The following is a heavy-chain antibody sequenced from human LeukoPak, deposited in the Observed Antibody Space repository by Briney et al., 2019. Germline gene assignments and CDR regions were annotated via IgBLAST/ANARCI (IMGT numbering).Heavy chain of an antibody. Sequence: SETLSLTCTASDASISNYFWNWIRQPPGKGLEWIGSISYTGSTNYNPSLKSRLTIFVNTSKNHFSLNLSSVTAADTAVYYCARGVDTSMAGDYWGQGTLLTVSS. J-gene: IGHJ4*02. CDR3: ARGVDTSMAGDY. CDR1: DASISNYF. CDR2: ISYTGST. V-gene: IGHV4-59*01. D-gene: IGHD5-18*01.